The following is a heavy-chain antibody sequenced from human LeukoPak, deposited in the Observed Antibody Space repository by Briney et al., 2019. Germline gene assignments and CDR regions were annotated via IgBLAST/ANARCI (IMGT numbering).Heavy chain of an antibody. CDR3: ARALVTTYGY. CDR1: GYTFTGYG. V-gene: IGHV1-18*01. D-gene: IGHD4-17*01. Sequence: ASVKVSCKASGYTFTGYGITWVRQAPGQGLEWMGWISPYDDNRNYTQKLQGRVTLTTDTSTSTAYMELSRLRSDDTAVYYCARALVTTYGYWGQGTLVTVSS. CDR2: ISPYDDNR. J-gene: IGHJ4*02.